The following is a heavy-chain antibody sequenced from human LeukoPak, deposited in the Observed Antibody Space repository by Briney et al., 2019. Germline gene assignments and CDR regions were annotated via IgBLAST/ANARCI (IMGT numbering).Heavy chain of an antibody. Sequence: SETLSLTCTVSGGSISSYYWSWIRQPPGKGLEWIGYIYYSGSTNYNPSLKSRVTISVDTSKNQFSLKLSSVTAADTAVYYCARGYFDWVGYYYYGMDVWGQGTTVTVSS. J-gene: IGHJ6*02. D-gene: IGHD3-9*01. V-gene: IGHV4-59*01. CDR1: GGSISSYY. CDR3: ARGYFDWVGYYYYGMDV. CDR2: IYYSGST.